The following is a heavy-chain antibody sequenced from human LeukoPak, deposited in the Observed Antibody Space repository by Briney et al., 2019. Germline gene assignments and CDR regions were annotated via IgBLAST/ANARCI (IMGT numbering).Heavy chain of an antibody. V-gene: IGHV1-18*01. CDR3: ARGRGDYCTNGVCPYGIVFDY. CDR2: ISAYNGNT. J-gene: IGHJ4*02. D-gene: IGHD2-8*01. Sequence: ASVKVSCKASGYTFTSYGISWVRQAPGQGLEWMGWISAYNGNTNYAQKLQGRVTMTTDTSTSTAYMELRSLRSDDTAVYYCARGRGDYCTNGVCPYGIVFDYWGQGTLVTVSS. CDR1: GYTFTSYG.